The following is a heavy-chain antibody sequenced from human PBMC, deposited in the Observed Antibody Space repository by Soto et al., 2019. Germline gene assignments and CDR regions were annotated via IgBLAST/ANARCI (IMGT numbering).Heavy chain of an antibody. CDR2: FDPEDGET. D-gene: IGHD3-22*01. V-gene: IGHV1-24*01. J-gene: IGHJ4*02. CDR3: ATDPYYDSSGYHNHFDY. Sequence: ASGKVSCKVSGYTLTELSMHWVRQAPGKGLEWMGGFDPEDGETIYAQKFQGRVTMTEDTSTDTAYMELSSLRSEDTAVYYCATDPYYDSSGYHNHFDYWGQGTLVTVSS. CDR1: GYTLTELS.